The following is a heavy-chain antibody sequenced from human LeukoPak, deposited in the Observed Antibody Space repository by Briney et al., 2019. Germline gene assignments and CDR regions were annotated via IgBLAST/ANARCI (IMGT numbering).Heavy chain of an antibody. D-gene: IGHD3-3*01. V-gene: IGHV3-33*01. Sequence: GGSLRLSRAASGFTFSSYGMHWVRQAPGKGLEWVAVIWYDGSNKYYADSVKGRFTISRDNSKNTLYLQMNSLRAEDTAVYYCARDSHKYDFWSASLGYYYYYGMDVWGQGTTVTVSS. CDR1: GFTFSSYG. J-gene: IGHJ6*02. CDR2: IWYDGSNK. CDR3: ARDSHKYDFWSASLGYYYYYGMDV.